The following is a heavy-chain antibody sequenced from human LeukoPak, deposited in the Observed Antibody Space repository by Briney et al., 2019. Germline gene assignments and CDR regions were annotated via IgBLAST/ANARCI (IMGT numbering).Heavy chain of an antibody. Sequence: GGSLRLSCTASGFTFSSYAMSWVRQAPGKGLEWVSGISGSGGSTYHADSVKGRFTISRDNSKNTLYLQMNSLRAEDTAVYYCAKSPITILRSHYFDFWGQGTLVTVSS. CDR2: ISGSGGST. CDR1: GFTFSSYA. CDR3: AKSPITILRSHYFDF. J-gene: IGHJ4*02. D-gene: IGHD3-9*01. V-gene: IGHV3-23*01.